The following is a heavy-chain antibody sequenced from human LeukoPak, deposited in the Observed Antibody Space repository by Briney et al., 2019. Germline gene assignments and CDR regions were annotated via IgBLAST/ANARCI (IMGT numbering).Heavy chain of an antibody. D-gene: IGHD2-2*01. V-gene: IGHV1-46*01. CDR3: ARASSTSLLPFYYYYMDV. J-gene: IGHJ6*03. Sequence: GASVKVSCKASGYTFTSYYMHWVRQAPGQGLEWMGIINPSGGSTSYAQKFQGRVTMTRDTSISTAYMELSRLRSDDTAVYYCARASSTSLLPFYYYYMDVWGKGTTVTVSS. CDR2: INPSGGST. CDR1: GYTFTSYY.